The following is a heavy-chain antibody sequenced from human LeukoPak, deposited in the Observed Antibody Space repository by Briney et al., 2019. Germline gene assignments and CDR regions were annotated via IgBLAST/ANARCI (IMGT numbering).Heavy chain of an antibody. Sequence: SETLSLTCAVYGGSFSGYYWSWIRQPPGKGLEWIGEINHSGSTNYNPSLKSRVTISVDTSKNQFSLKLSSVTAADTAVYYCARGGRGYYYYYYMDVWGKGPRSPSP. CDR1: GGSFSGYY. V-gene: IGHV4-34*01. D-gene: IGHD3-10*01. CDR2: INHSGST. CDR3: ARGGRGYYYYYYMDV. J-gene: IGHJ6*03.